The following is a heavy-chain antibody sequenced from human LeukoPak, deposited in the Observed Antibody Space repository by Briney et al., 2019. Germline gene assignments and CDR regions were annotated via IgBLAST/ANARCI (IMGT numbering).Heavy chain of an antibody. CDR1: GFSLSSYS. Sequence: PGGSLRLSCAASGFSLSSYSMNWVRQAPGKGLEWVSSIAISSNFIYYADSVKGRFTISRDNAKSSLFLQMNSLRAEDTAVYFCARDGHGDGFLTGYSYFGMDVWGQGTTVTVSS. D-gene: IGHD3-9*01. V-gene: IGHV3-21*01. J-gene: IGHJ6*02. CDR2: IAISSNFI. CDR3: ARDGHGDGFLTGYSYFGMDV.